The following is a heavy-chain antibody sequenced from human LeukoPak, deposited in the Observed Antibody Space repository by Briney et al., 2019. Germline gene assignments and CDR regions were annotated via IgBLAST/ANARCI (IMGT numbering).Heavy chain of an antibody. CDR3: AREAYGSGSYYNDY. Sequence: PSETLSLTCTVSGDSINTGSYFWTWIRQPPGKGLEWIGYIYHSGSTYYNPSLKSRVTISVDTSKNQFSLKLSSVTAADTAVYYCAREAYGSGSYYNDYWGQGTLVTVSS. CDR1: GDSINTGSYF. J-gene: IGHJ4*02. V-gene: IGHV4-30-2*01. CDR2: IYHSGST. D-gene: IGHD3-10*01.